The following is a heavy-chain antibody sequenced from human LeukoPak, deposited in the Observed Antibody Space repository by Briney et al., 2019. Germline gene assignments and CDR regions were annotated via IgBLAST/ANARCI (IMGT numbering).Heavy chain of an antibody. CDR2: ISSSSSYI. D-gene: IGHD5-18*01. J-gene: IGHJ4*02. CDR1: GFTFSSYS. V-gene: IGHV3-21*01. CDR3: ARDLSGVTGYTYGRGIDY. Sequence: GGSLRLSCAGSGFTFSSYSMNWVRQAPGKGLEWVSCISSSSSYIYYADSVKGRFTISRDNAKTSLYLQMNSLRAEDTAVYYCARDLSGVTGYTYGRGIDYWGQGTLVTVSS.